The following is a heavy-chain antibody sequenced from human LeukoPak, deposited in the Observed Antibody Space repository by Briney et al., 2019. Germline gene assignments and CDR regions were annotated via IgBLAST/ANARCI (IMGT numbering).Heavy chain of an antibody. Sequence: SETLSLTCTVSGGSVNDYYWSWIRQPPGKGLEWIGYIYYSGSTDYNPSLKSRVTMSIDTSKNQFSLKLNSVTAADTAGYYCARGGARGSSAFDVWGQGTMVIVSA. J-gene: IGHJ3*01. CDR3: ARGGARGSSAFDV. CDR2: IYYSGST. CDR1: GGSVNDYY. V-gene: IGHV4-59*02. D-gene: IGHD3-10*01.